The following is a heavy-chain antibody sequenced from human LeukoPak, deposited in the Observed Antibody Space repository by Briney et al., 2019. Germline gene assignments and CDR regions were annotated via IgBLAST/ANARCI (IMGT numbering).Heavy chain of an antibody. CDR1: GFTFRSYG. J-gene: IGHJ4*02. CDR3: ARHLTGITGYTYGRGIDY. V-gene: IGHV3-7*01. Sequence: PGGSLRLSCATSGFTFRSYGMHWVRQAPGKGLEWGANIKQDGREKYYMDSVKGRFTISRDNAKTSLYLQRNSLRAEDTAVYYCARHLTGITGYTYGRGIDYWGQGTLVTVSS. D-gene: IGHD5-18*01. CDR2: IKQDGREK.